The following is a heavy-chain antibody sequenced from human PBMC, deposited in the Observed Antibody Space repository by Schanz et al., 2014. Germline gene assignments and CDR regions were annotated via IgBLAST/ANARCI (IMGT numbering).Heavy chain of an antibody. D-gene: IGHD5-18*01. CDR1: GFTFSRYW. V-gene: IGHV3-74*01. J-gene: IGHJ4*02. CDR3: ARGGADSAMAHEY. CDR2: LNFDETYT. Sequence: EVQLVESGGEFIQPGGSLRLSCEASGFTFSRYWMHWVRQAPGKGLGWVSRLNFDETYTSYADSVKGRFTISRDNAKNTVYLQMTSLRVEDTAVYYCARGGADSAMAHEYWGRGTLVTVSS.